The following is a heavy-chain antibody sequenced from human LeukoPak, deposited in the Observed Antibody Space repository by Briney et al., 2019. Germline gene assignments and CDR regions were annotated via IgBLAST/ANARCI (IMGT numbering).Heavy chain of an antibody. Sequence: PGGSLRLSCAASGFTFSSYWIHWVRQAPGKGLVWVSRISSDGSSTSYADSVKGRFSIPRDNAKNTLYLQMNSLRAEDTAVYYCTRVGSSGGFDYWGQGTLVTVSS. D-gene: IGHD2-15*01. CDR3: TRVGSSGGFDY. J-gene: IGHJ4*02. CDR1: GFTFSSYW. V-gene: IGHV3-74*01. CDR2: ISSDGSST.